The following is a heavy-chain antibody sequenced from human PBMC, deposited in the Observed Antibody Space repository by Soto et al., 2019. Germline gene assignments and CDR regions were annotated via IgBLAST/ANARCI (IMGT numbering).Heavy chain of an antibody. CDR1: GFTFSSYA. D-gene: IGHD2-2*01. J-gene: IGHJ4*02. CDR3: AKDWNCSSTSCYGGSFDY. V-gene: IGHV3-23*01. CDR2: ISGSGGST. Sequence: PGGSLRLSCAASGFTFSSYAMSWVRQAPGKGLEWVSAISGSGGSTYYADSVKGRFTISRDNSKNTLYLQMNSLRAEDTAVYYCAKDWNCSSTSCYGGSFDYWGQGTLVTVS.